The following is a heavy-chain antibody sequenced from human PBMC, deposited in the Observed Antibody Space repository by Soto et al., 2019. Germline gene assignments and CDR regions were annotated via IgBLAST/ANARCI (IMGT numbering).Heavy chain of an antibody. D-gene: IGHD3-3*01. CDR2: IKSKTDGGTT. CDR3: TTDLDTDFGVVIPPKGDYYYGMDV. CDR1: GFTFSNAW. J-gene: IGHJ6*02. V-gene: IGHV3-15*07. Sequence: GGSLRLSCAASGFTFSNAWMNWVRQAPGKGLEWVGRIKSKTDGGTTDYAAPVKGRFTISRDDSKNTLYLQMNSLKTEDTAVYYCTTDLDTDFGVVIPPKGDYYYGMDVWGQGTTVTVSS.